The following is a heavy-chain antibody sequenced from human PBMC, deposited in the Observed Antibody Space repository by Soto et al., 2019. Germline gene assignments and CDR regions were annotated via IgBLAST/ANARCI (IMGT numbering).Heavy chain of an antibody. V-gene: IGHV1-69*04. J-gene: IGHJ1*01. Sequence: GASVKVSCKASGGTFSSYAISWVRQAPGQGLEWMGRIIPILGIANYAQKFQGRVTITADKSTSTAYMELSSLRSEDTAVYYCASGDSSGYRYFQHWGQGTLVTVSS. CDR3: ASGDSSGYRYFQH. CDR1: GGTFSSYA. CDR2: IIPILGIA. D-gene: IGHD3-22*01.